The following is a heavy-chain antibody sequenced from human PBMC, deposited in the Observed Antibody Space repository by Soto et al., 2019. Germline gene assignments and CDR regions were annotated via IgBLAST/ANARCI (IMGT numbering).Heavy chain of an antibody. J-gene: IGHJ4*02. CDR3: AKGSASARPYYFDY. CDR1: GFTFKNYA. Sequence: GGSLRLSCAASGFTFKNYAMGWVRQAPGKGLEWVSAITSGGGDTYHADYVKGRLTISRDNSKNTLYLQMNGLGAEDTAVYFCAKGSASARPYYFDYWGQGTQVTVSS. D-gene: IGHD2-21*01. CDR2: ITSGGGDT. V-gene: IGHV3-23*01.